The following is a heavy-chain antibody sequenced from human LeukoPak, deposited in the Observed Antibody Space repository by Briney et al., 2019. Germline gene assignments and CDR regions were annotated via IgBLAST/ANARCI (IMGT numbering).Heavy chain of an antibody. CDR1: GFTFSSYW. CDR2: IKQDGSEK. V-gene: IGHV3-7*01. D-gene: IGHD6-13*01. J-gene: IGHJ3*02. CDR3: ARLQQLANNSDAFDI. Sequence: GGSLRLSCAVSGFTFSSYWMSWVRQAPGKGLEWVTNIKQDGSEKYYVDSVKSRFTISRDNAKNSLYLQMNSLRAEDTAVYYCARLQQLANNSDAFDIWGQGTMVTVSS.